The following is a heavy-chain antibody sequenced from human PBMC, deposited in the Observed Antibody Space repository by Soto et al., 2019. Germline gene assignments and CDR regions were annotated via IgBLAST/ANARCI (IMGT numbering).Heavy chain of an antibody. CDR2: IIPIFGTA. J-gene: IGHJ4*02. D-gene: IGHD3-22*01. CDR1: GGTFSSYA. Sequence: QVQLVQSGAEVKKPGSSVKVSCKASGGTFSSYAISWVRQAPGQGLEWMGGIIPIFGTANYAQKFQGRVTITADESTSTAYMEVSSLRSEDTAVYYCAREGGYYDSSGYRDFDYWGQGTLVTVSS. CDR3: AREGGYYDSSGYRDFDY. V-gene: IGHV1-69*01.